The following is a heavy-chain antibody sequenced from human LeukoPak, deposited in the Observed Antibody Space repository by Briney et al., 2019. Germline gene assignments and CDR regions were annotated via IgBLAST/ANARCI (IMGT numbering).Heavy chain of an antibody. J-gene: IGHJ5*02. V-gene: IGHV3-20*01. Sequence: GGSLRLSCAASGFTFDDYGMSWVRHAPGKGLEWVSGINWNGGSTVYADSVKGRFTISRDNAKNSLYLQMNSLRAEDTALYHCARDEGVPGGYNWFDPWGQGTLVTVSS. CDR2: INWNGGST. CDR3: ARDEGVPGGYNWFDP. CDR1: GFTFDDYG. D-gene: IGHD2-8*02.